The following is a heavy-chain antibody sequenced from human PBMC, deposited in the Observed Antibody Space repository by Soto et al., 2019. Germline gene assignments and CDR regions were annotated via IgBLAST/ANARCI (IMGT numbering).Heavy chain of an antibody. J-gene: IGHJ4*02. CDR3: ASLQVPGNFDY. V-gene: IGHV4-39*01. CDR2: IYYSGDT. D-gene: IGHD6-13*01. Sequence: SETLSLTCTVSGGSIRSSNYYWAWVRHPPGKGLEWIANIYYSGDTYFHPSLRSRLTVSVDTSKNQFSLKLSSLTAADTAMYYCASLQVPGNFDYWGQGTLVTVSS. CDR1: GGSIRSSNYY.